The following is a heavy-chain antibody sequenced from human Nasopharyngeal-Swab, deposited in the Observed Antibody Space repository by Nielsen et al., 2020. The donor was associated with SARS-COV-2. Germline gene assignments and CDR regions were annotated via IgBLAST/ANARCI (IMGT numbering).Heavy chain of an antibody. CDR2: INSDGSST. CDR3: ARVSYYYDSSGPNPDY. V-gene: IGHV3-74*01. J-gene: IGHJ4*02. D-gene: IGHD3-22*01. CDR1: GFTFSSYW. Sequence: WGSLRLSCAASGFTFSSYWMHWVRQAPGKGLVWVSRINSDGSSTSYADSVKGRFTISRDNAKNTLYLQMNSLRAEDTAVYYCARVSYYYDSSGPNPDYWGQGTLVTVSS.